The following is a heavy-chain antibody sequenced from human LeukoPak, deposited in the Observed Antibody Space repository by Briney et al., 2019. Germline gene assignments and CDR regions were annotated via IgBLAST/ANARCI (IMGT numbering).Heavy chain of an antibody. CDR3: ARLAVGDGDYYGMDV. D-gene: IGHD3-16*01. CDR2: IYHSGST. J-gene: IGHJ6*02. CDR1: GYSISSGYY. V-gene: IGHV4-38-2*02. Sequence: SETLSLTCTVSGYSISSGYYWGWIRQPPGKGLEWIGSIYHSGSTYYNPSLKSRVTISVDTSKNQFSLKLSSVTAADTAVYYCARLAVGDGDYYGMDVWGQGTTVTVSS.